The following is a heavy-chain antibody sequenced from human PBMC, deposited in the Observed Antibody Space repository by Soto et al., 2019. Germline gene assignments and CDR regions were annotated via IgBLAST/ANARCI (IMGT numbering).Heavy chain of an antibody. D-gene: IGHD2-8*02. CDR1: GFSFSTYS. V-gene: IGHV3-23*01. J-gene: IGHJ4*02. CDR3: AKEFTDYFDY. Sequence: EVQLLESGGGLVQPGGSLRLSCAASGFSFSTYSMSWVRQAPGKGLEWVSGISGSGDDTYYPDSVKGRFTISRDNSKNTVYLQMNSLRAEDTAICYCAKEFTDYFDYWGQGNVVTVSS. CDR2: ISGSGDDT.